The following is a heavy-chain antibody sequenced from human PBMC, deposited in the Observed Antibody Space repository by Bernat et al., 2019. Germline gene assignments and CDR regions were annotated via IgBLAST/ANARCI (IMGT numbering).Heavy chain of an antibody. V-gene: IGHV3-53*04. CDR3: ARLAAAGLFDY. Sequence: EVQLVESGGGLVQPGGSLRLSCAASGFTVSSNYMSWVRQAPGKGLEWVSVIYSGGSTYYADSVKGRFTISRHNSKNTLYLQMNSLRAEDTAVYYYARLAAAGLFDYWGQGTLVTVSS. CDR1: GFTVSSNY. CDR2: IYSGGST. D-gene: IGHD6-13*01. J-gene: IGHJ4*02.